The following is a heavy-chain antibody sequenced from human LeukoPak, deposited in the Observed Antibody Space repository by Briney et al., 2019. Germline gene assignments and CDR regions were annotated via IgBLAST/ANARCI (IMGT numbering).Heavy chain of an antibody. J-gene: IGHJ6*03. D-gene: IGHD5-18*01. V-gene: IGHV3-33*06. CDR1: GFTFSSYG. CDR3: AKGGYGYHHYMDV. CDR2: IWYDGSNK. Sequence: GRSLRVSCAASGFTFSSYGMHGVRPARGKGLEGVAVIWYDGSNKYYADSVKGRFTISRDNSKNTLYLQMNSLRAEDTAVYYCAKGGYGYHHYMDVWGKGTTVTVSS.